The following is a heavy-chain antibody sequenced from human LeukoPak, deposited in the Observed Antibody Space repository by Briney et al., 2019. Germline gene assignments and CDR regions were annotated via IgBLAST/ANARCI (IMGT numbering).Heavy chain of an antibody. CDR2: ISYDGSNK. V-gene: IGHV3-30-3*01. J-gene: IGHJ4*02. D-gene: IGHD6-13*01. Sequence: GGSLRLSCAASGFTFSSYAMHWVRQAPGKGLEWVAVISYDGSNKYYADSVKGRFTISRDNSKNTLYLQMNSLRAEDTAVYYCASPETPWSSSWAVDYWGQGTLGTVSS. CDR1: GFTFSSYA. CDR3: ASPETPWSSSWAVDY.